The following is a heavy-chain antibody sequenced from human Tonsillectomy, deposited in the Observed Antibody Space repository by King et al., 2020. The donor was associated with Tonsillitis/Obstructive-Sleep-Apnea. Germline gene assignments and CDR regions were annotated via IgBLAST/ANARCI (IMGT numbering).Heavy chain of an antibody. CDR2: ISWNSGSI. D-gene: IGHD5-18*01. V-gene: IGHV3-9*01. J-gene: IGHJ4*02. CDR1: GFTFDDYA. CDR3: AKAIFQEGYSYGSASFDY. Sequence: VQLVESGGGLVQPGRSLRLSCAASGFTFDDYAMHWVRQAPGKGLEWVSGISWNSGSIGYADSVKGRFTISRDNAKNSLYLQMNSLRAEDTALYYCAKAIFQEGYSYGSASFDYWGQGTLVTVSS.